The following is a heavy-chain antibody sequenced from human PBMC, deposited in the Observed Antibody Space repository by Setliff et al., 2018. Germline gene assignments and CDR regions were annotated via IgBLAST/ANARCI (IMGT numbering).Heavy chain of an antibody. D-gene: IGHD6-19*01. CDR1: GGSISSYY. CDR3: AREQWLDPPGYYYMDV. J-gene: IGHJ6*03. V-gene: IGHV4-4*07. CDR2: IYIGGSA. Sequence: SETLSLTCTVSGGSISSYYWSWIRQPAGKGLEWIGHIYIGGSANYNPSLKSRVTMPIDTSRNQFSLKLNSVTAADMAVYYCAREQWLDPPGYYYMDVWAKGTTVTVSS.